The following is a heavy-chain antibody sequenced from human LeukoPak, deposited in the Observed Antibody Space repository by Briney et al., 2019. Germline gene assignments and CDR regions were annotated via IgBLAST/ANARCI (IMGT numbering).Heavy chain of an antibody. V-gene: IGHV3-30*02. CDR1: GFTFSSYG. Sequence: GGSLRLSCAASGFTFSSYGMHWVRQAPGKGLEWVAFIRYDGSNKYYADSVKGRFTTSRDNSKNTLYLQMNSLRAEDTAVYYCAKGAAAFYYFDYWGQGTLVTVSS. D-gene: IGHD6-13*01. J-gene: IGHJ4*02. CDR3: AKGAAAFYYFDY. CDR2: IRYDGSNK.